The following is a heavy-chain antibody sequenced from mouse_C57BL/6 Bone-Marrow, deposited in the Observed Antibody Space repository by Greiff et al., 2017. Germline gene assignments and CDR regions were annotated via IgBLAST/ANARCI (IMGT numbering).Heavy chain of an antibody. CDR1: GYTFTSYW. J-gene: IGHJ2*01. D-gene: IGHD1-1*01. CDR3: ARKYYYGSSWGDY. Sequence: QVQLQQPGAELVKPGASVKLSCKASGYTFTSYWMQWVKQRPGQGLEWIGEIDPSDSYTNYNQKFKGKSTLTVDTSSSTAYMQLSSLTSEDSAVYYCARKYYYGSSWGDYWGKGTTLTVAS. CDR2: IDPSDSYT. V-gene: IGHV1-50*01.